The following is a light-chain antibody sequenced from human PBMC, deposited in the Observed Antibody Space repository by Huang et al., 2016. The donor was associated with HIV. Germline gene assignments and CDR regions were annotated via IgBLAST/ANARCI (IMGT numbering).Light chain of an antibody. J-gene: IGKJ1*01. CDR2: DAA. V-gene: IGKV3-11*01. Sequence: EVVLTQSPATLSLSPGERATLSCRASQSVITYLAWYQQKPGQAPRLLIDDAAKRATGIPASFSGSGSGTDFTLTISSLEPEDFAVYDCQQRSNWRASFGQGTKVEIK. CDR3: QQRSNWRAS. CDR1: QSVITY.